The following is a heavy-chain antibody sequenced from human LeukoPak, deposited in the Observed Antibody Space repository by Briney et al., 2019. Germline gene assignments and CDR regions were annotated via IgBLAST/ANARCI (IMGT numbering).Heavy chain of an antibody. CDR1: GGTFSSYA. CDR2: IIPILGTA. CDR3: AREGHSSSWRDFDP. V-gene: IGHV1-69*05. Sequence: ASVKVSCKASGGTFSSYAISWVRQAPGQGLEWMGGIIPILGTANYAQKFQGRVTITTDESTSTAYMELSSLRSEDTAVYYCAREGHSSSWRDFDPWGQGTLVTVSS. J-gene: IGHJ5*02. D-gene: IGHD6-13*01.